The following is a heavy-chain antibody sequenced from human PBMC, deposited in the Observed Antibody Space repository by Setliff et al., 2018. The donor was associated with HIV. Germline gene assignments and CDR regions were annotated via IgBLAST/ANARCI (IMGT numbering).Heavy chain of an antibody. J-gene: IGHJ5*02. CDR2: INTNTGNP. V-gene: IGHV7-4-1*02. Sequence: ASVKVSCKPSGYTFTTYGLSWVRQAPGQGLEWVGVINTNTGNPTYARDFTGRFVFSVDTSVTTAYLQISSLKAEDTAVYYCARALYGDYGGDINWFDPWGQGTLVTVSS. D-gene: IGHD4-17*01. CDR3: ARALYGDYGGDINWFDP. CDR1: GYTFTTYG.